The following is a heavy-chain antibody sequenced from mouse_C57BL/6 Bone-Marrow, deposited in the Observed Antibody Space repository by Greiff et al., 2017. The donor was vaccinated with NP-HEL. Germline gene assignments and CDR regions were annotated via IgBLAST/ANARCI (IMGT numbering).Heavy chain of an antibody. Sequence: QVQLQQPGAELVKPGASVKLSCTASGYTFTSYWMHWVKQRPGQGLEWIGMIHPNSGSTNYNEKFKSKATLTVDTSSSTAYMQLSSLTSEDSAVSYCARANYYGRRYFDVWGTGTTVTVSS. CDR3: ARANYYGRRYFDV. V-gene: IGHV1-64*01. J-gene: IGHJ1*03. D-gene: IGHD1-1*01. CDR2: IHPNSGST. CDR1: GYTFTSYW.